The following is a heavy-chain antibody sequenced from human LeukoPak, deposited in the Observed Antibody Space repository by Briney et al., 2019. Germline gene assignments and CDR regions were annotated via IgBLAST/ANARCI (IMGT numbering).Heavy chain of an antibody. Sequence: SETLSLTCTVSGGSISSSNWWSWVRQPPGKGLEWIGEIYHSGSTNYDPSLKSRVTISVDKSKNQFSLKLSSVTAADTAVYYCAREYGQSMAFDPWGQGTLLTVSS. D-gene: IGHD2/OR15-2a*01. J-gene: IGHJ5*02. CDR3: AREYGQSMAFDP. CDR2: IYHSGST. V-gene: IGHV4-4*02. CDR1: GGSISSSNW.